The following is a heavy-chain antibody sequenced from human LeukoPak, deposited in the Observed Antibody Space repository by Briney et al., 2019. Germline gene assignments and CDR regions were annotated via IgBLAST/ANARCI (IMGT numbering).Heavy chain of an antibody. CDR1: GFTFSSSP. CDR2: IHAGGSDP. D-gene: IGHD3-3*01. Sequence: PGGSLRLSCAASGFTFSSSPMGWVRQAPGKGLEWVSSIHAGGSDPFYGDSVQGRFTISRDNSKNTLSLQLNSLGVEDTAVYFCAKGGHHFNPFFYCGQGTLVTVSS. J-gene: IGHJ4*02. CDR3: AKGGHHFNPFFY. V-gene: IGHV3-23*01.